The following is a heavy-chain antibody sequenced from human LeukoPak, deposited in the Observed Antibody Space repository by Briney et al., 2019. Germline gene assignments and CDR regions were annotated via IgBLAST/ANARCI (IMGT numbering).Heavy chain of an antibody. CDR1: GYTFTSYG. CDR3: AREPSLYCSGGSCYSHDAFDI. J-gene: IGHJ3*02. V-gene: IGHV1-18*01. D-gene: IGHD2-15*01. CDR2: ISAYNGNT. Sequence: GASVKVSCKASGYTFTSYGISWVRQAPGQGLEWMGWISAYNGNTNYAQKLKGRVTMTTDTSTSTAYMELRRLRSDDTAVYYCAREPSLYCSGGSCYSHDAFDIWGQGTMVTVSS.